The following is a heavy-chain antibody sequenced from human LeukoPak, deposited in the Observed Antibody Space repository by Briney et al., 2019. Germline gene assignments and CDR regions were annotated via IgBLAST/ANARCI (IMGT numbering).Heavy chain of an antibody. V-gene: IGHV4-59*12. CDR3: ARGRHSYGFSGFGELLADFDY. D-gene: IGHD3-10*01. Sequence: PSETLSLTCTVSGGSISSYYWSWIRQPPGKGLEWIGYIYYSGSTNYNPSLKSRVTISVDTSKDQFSLKLSSVTAADTAVYYCARGRHSYGFSGFGELLADFDYWGQGTLVTVSS. CDR2: IYYSGST. CDR1: GGSISSYY. J-gene: IGHJ4*02.